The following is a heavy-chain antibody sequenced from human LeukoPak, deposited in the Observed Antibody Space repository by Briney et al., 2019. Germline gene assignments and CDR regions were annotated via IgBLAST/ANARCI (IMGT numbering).Heavy chain of an antibody. Sequence: PGGSLTLSCAASGFTFSSYAMNWVRQAPGKGLECISAISGSGDSTYYADSVKGRFTISRDNSKNTLYLQMNSLRAEDTAVYYCARNVSGQYLDICGRGTLVTVSS. V-gene: IGHV3-23*01. CDR3: ARNVSGQYLDI. CDR1: GFTFSSYA. J-gene: IGHJ2*01. CDR2: ISGSGDST. D-gene: IGHD2/OR15-2a*01.